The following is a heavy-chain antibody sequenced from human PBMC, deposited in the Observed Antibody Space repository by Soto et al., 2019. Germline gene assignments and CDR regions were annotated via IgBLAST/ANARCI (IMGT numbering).Heavy chain of an antibody. CDR2: INAGNGNK. CDR3: ARKGAAFKSFDY. CDR1: GYTFTSSA. V-gene: IGHV1-3*01. Sequence: GASVKVSCKASGYTFTSSAMHWVRQAPGQRLEWKGWINAGNGNKKYSQKFQGRVTITKDTSASTAYMELSSLRSENTALYYCARKGAAFKSFDYWGQGTLVTVSS. J-gene: IGHJ4*02. D-gene: IGHD6-25*01.